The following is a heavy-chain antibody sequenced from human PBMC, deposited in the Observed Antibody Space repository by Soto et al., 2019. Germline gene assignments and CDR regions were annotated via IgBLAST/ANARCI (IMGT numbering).Heavy chain of an antibody. D-gene: IGHD1-26*01. J-gene: IGHJ4*02. Sequence: QVQLQESGPGLVKPSGTLSLTCAVSGGSISSSNWWSWVRQPPGKGLEWIGEIYHSGSPNYNPSLKSRVTISVDTSKNQFSLKLSSVTAADTAVYYCPRQFVDPWVGPTPSGFDYWGQGTMVTVSS. CDR3: PRQFVDPWVGPTPSGFDY. V-gene: IGHV4-4*02. CDR1: GGSISSSNW. CDR2: IYHSGSP.